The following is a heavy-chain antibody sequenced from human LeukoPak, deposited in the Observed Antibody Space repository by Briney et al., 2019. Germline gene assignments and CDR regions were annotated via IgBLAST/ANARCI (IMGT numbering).Heavy chain of an antibody. Sequence: GGSLRLSCAASGFTFSSYWMHWVRQAPGKGLVWVSRINSDGSTTSYADSVMGRFTISRDNAKNTLYLQMNSLRAEDTAVYYCARVIYSGWEGELSDWGQGTLVTVSS. CDR1: GFTFSSYW. CDR2: INSDGSTT. J-gene: IGHJ4*02. D-gene: IGHD6-19*01. V-gene: IGHV3-74*01. CDR3: ARVIYSGWEGELSD.